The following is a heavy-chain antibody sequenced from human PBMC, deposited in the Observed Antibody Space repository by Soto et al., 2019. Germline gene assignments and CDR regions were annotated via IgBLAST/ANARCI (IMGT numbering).Heavy chain of an antibody. Sequence: GGSLRLSCAASGFSSIKYEMNWVRQAPGKGLEWVSYISTSGNIIYYADSVKCRFTISRDSAKNSLYLQMNSLRAEDTAVYYCARPPYSSSPPDYWGQGTMVTVSS. CDR1: GFSSIKYE. D-gene: IGHD6-6*01. V-gene: IGHV3-48*03. J-gene: IGHJ4*02. CDR3: ARPPYSSSPPDY. CDR2: ISTSGNII.